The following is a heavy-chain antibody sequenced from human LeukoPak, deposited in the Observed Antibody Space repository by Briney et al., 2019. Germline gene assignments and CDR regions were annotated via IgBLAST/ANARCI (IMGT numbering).Heavy chain of an antibody. D-gene: IGHD3-22*01. Sequence: GGSLRLSCTASGFTFGDYAMSWVRQAPGKGLEWVGFIRSKAYGGTTEYAASVKGRFTISRDGSKSIAYLQMNSLKTEDTAVYYCTRDRRNYYDSSGYSYWGQGTLVTVSS. CDR2: IRSKAYGGTT. CDR3: TRDRRNYYDSSGYSY. V-gene: IGHV3-49*04. CDR1: GFTFGDYA. J-gene: IGHJ4*02.